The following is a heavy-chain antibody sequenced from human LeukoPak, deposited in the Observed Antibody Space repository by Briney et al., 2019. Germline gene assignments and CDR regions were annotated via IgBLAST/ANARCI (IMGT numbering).Heavy chain of an antibody. Sequence: ASVKVSCKASGYTFTSYGISWVRQAPGQGLEWMGWISAYNGNTNYAQKLQGRVTMTTDTSTSTAYMELRSLRSDDTAVYYCAAEIYGGNTDCCTFDFWGPGTPVTVSS. V-gene: IGHV1-18*01. J-gene: IGHJ3*01. D-gene: IGHD4-23*01. CDR1: GYTFTSYG. CDR2: ISAYNGNT. CDR3: AAEIYGGNTDCCTFDF.